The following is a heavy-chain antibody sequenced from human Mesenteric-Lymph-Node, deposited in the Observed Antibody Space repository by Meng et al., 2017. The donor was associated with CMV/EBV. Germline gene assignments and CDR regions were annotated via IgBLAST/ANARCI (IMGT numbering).Heavy chain of an antibody. CDR3: AKDGGLPATIVFAFDI. D-gene: IGHD2-2*02. J-gene: IGHJ3*02. CDR1: GFTFSSYE. V-gene: IGHV3-48*03. Sequence: GESLKISCAASGFTFSSYEMNWVRQAPGKGLEWVSYISSSGGTIYYADSVKGRFTISRDNAKDSLYLQMNSLRAEDTAVYYCAKDGGLPATIVFAFDIWGQGTMVTVSS. CDR2: ISSSGGTI.